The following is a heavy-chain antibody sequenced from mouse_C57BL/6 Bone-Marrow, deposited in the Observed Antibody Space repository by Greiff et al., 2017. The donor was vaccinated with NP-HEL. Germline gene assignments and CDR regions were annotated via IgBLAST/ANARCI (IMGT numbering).Heavy chain of an antibody. D-gene: IGHD2-4*01. J-gene: IGHJ2*01. CDR2: IWTGGGT. Sequence: QVQLQQSGPGLVAPSQSLSITCTVSGFSLTSYAISWVRQPPGKGLEWLGVIWTGGGTNYNSALKSRLSISKDNSKSQVFLKMNSLQTDDTARYYCARFYYDYDVGFDYWGQGTTLTVSS. CDR3: ARFYYDYDVGFDY. CDR1: GFSLTSYA. V-gene: IGHV2-9-1*01.